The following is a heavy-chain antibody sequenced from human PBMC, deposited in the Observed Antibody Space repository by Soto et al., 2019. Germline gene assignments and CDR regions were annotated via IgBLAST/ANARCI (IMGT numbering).Heavy chain of an antibody. V-gene: IGHV4-39*01. CDR1: GGSISSRSYY. D-gene: IGHD5-18*01. Sequence: ETLSLTCTVSGGSISSRSYYWGWIRQPPGKGLEWIGSIYYSGSTYYNPSLKSRVTISVDTSKNQFSLKLSSVTAADTAVYYCARYTWIQLWSDIDYWGQGTLVTVSS. CDR3: ARYTWIQLWSDIDY. J-gene: IGHJ4*02. CDR2: IYYSGST.